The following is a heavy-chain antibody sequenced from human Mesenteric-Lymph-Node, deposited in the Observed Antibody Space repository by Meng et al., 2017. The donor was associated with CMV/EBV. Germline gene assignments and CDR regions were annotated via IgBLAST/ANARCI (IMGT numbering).Heavy chain of an antibody. J-gene: IGHJ5*02. CDR1: VHTFTSYA. Sequence: SVHTFTSYAMHWVRQAPGQRLEWMGWINAGNGNTKYSQKFQGRVTITRDTSASTAYMELSSLRSEDTAVYYCARAYGSGSYYNWFDPWGQGTLVTVSS. CDR2: INAGNGNT. CDR3: ARAYGSGSYYNWFDP. V-gene: IGHV1-3*01. D-gene: IGHD3-10*01.